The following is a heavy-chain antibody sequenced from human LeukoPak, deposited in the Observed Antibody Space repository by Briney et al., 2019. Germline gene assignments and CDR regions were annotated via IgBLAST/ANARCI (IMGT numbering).Heavy chain of an antibody. CDR1: GFTFSSYA. CDR3: ARERGPTVTPNWFDP. CDR2: ISSSSSYI. V-gene: IGHV3-21*01. Sequence: GGSLRLSCAASGFTFSSYAMSWVRQAPGKGLEGVSSISSSSSYIYYADSVKGRFTISRDNAKNSLYLQMNSLRAEDTAVYYCARERGPTVTPNWFDPWGQGTLVTVSS. J-gene: IGHJ5*02. D-gene: IGHD4-11*01.